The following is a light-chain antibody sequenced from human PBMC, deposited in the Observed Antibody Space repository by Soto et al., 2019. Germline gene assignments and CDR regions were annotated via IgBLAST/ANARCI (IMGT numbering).Light chain of an antibody. Sequence: EIVMTQSPATLSVSPGERATLSCRASQSVSSNLAWYQQKPGQAPRLLLYGASTRATGIPVRFSGSGSGTEFILTISSLQSEDFAIYYCQQYNNWPPLTFGGGTKVEIK. V-gene: IGKV3-15*01. CDR1: QSVSSN. CDR2: GAS. CDR3: QQYNNWPPLT. J-gene: IGKJ4*01.